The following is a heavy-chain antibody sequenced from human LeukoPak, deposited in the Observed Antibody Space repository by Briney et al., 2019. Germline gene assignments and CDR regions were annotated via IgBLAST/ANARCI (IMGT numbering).Heavy chain of an antibody. Sequence: GGSLRLSCAASGFTFDDYAMHWVRQAPGKGLEWVSLISGDGGSTYYADSVKGRFTISRDNSKNSLYLQMNSLRTEDTALYYCAKENGRRYYDYVWGSYRYAFDYWGQGTLVTVSS. CDR3: AKENGRRYYDYVWGSYRYAFDY. CDR2: ISGDGGST. CDR1: GFTFDDYA. J-gene: IGHJ4*02. V-gene: IGHV3-43*02. D-gene: IGHD3-16*02.